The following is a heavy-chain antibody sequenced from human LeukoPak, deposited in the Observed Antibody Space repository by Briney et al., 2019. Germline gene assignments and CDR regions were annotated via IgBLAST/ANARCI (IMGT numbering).Heavy chain of an antibody. V-gene: IGHV4-4*07. Sequence: PSETLSLTCTVSGGSISSYYWSWIRQPAGKGPEWIGRIYTSGSTNYNPSLKSRVTMSVDTSKNQFSLKLSSVTAADTAVYYCARGFDYYYGSGSYYNPTYYFDYWGQGTLVTVSS. CDR2: IYTSGST. J-gene: IGHJ4*02. D-gene: IGHD3-10*01. CDR3: ARGFDYYYGSGSYYNPTYYFDY. CDR1: GGSISSYY.